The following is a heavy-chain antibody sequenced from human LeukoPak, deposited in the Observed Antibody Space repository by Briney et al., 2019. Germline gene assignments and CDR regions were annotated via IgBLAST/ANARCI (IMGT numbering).Heavy chain of an antibody. CDR1: GYTFTGYY. CDR2: INPNSGGT. D-gene: IGHD5-12*01. J-gene: IGHJ6*03. Sequence: GASVKVSCKASGYTFTGYYMHWVRQAPGQGLEWMGWINPNSGGTNYAQKFQGRVTMTRDTSISTAYMELSRLRSDDTAVYYCARDQAEGVATTHGGYYYYYYMDVWGKGTTVTISS. CDR3: ARDQAEGVATTHGGYYYYYYMDV. V-gene: IGHV1-2*02.